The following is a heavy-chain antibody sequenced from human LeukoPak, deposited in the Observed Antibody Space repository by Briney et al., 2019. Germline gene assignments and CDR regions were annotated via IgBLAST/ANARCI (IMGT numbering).Heavy chain of an antibody. CDR1: GYTFTGYY. CDR2: INPNSGGT. J-gene: IGHJ4*02. Sequence: ASVKVSCKASGYTFTGYYMHWVRQAPGQGLEWMGRINPNSGGTNYAQKLQGRVTMTRDTSISTAYMELSRLRSDDTAVYYCARGWDSGSYYGYFDYWGQGTLVTVSS. V-gene: IGHV1-2*06. CDR3: ARGWDSGSYYGYFDY. D-gene: IGHD1-26*01.